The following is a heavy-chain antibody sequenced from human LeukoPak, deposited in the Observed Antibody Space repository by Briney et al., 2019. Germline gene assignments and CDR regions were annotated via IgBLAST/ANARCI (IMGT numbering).Heavy chain of an antibody. CDR2: ISGSGGST. J-gene: IGHJ4*02. D-gene: IGHD3-22*01. V-gene: IGHV3-23*01. Sequence: GGSLRLSCAASGFTFSSYAMSWVRQAPGKGLEWVSAISGSGGSTYYADSVKGRFTISRDNSENTLYLQMNSLRAEDTAVYYCAKDGGSSGRYYFDYWGQGTLVTVSS. CDR1: GFTFSSYA. CDR3: AKDGGSSGRYYFDY.